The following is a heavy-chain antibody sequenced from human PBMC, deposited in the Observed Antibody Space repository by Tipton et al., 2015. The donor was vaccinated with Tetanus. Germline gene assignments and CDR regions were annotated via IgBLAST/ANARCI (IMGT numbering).Heavy chain of an antibody. D-gene: IGHD6-25*01. Sequence: TLSLTCTVSGGSISSYYWSWIRQPPGKGLEWIGYIHYSGDTNYNYNPSLQSRLTISVDTSKNQFSLNLGSVTAADTAVYYCARMQRYGMDVWGQGTTVTVSS. J-gene: IGHJ6*02. CDR2: IHYSGDT. CDR1: GGSISSYY. CDR3: ARMQRYGMDV. V-gene: IGHV4-59*01.